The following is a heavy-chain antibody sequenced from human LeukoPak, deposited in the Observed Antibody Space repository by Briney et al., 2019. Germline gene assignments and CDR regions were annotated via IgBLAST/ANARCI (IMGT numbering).Heavy chain of an antibody. D-gene: IGHD2-2*01. J-gene: IGHJ4*02. CDR2: INPNSGGT. V-gene: IGHV1-2*06. CDR3: ARGQRGYCSSTSCSNY. CDR1: GYTFTGYY. Sequence: GASVKVSCKASGYTFTGYYMHWVRQASGQGLEWMGRINPNSGGTNYAQKFQGRVTMTRDTSISTAYMELSRLRSDDTAVYYCARGQRGYCSSTSCSNYWGQGTLVTVSS.